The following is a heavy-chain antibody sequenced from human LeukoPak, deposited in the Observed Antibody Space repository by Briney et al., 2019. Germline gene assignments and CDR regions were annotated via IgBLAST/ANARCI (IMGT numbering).Heavy chain of an antibody. CDR3: ARLISRITIFGVVRYMDV. D-gene: IGHD3-3*01. CDR2: IYHSGST. CDR1: GYSISSGYY. V-gene: IGHV4-38-2*02. Sequence: SETLSLTCTVSGYSISSGYYWGWIRQPPGKGLEWIGSIYHSGSTYYNPSLKSRVTISVDTSKNQFSLKLSSVTAADTAVYYCARLISRITIFGVVRYMDVWGKGTTVTVSS. J-gene: IGHJ6*03.